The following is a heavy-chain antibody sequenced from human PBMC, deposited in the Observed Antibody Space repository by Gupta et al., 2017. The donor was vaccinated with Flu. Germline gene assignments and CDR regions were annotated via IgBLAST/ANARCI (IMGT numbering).Heavy chain of an antibody. CDR1: GDSITSGNYQ. D-gene: IGHD3-10*01. J-gene: IGHJ4*02. CDR3: ARETDWGVTHFDY. CDR2: ISTRGST. Sequence: QVQLQESGPGLVKPSQTLSLACTVSGDSITSGNYQWNWIRQPAGKGLEWIGRISTRGSTQFNPSLKSRFSISIDTSKNQFSLKLDSVTAADTAFYYCARETDWGVTHFDYWGQGTLVTVSA. V-gene: IGHV4-61*02.